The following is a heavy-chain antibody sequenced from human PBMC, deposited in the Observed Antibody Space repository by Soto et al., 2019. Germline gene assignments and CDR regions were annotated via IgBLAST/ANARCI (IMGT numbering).Heavy chain of an antibody. CDR1: GYTFTSYG. CDR3: ARDLEDIVVVVAATPYARYYYYMDV. Sequence: ASVKVSCTASGYTFTSYGISWVRQAPGQGLEWMGWISAYNGNTNYAQKLQGRVTMTTDTSTSTAYMELRSLRSDDTAVYYCARDLEDIVVVVAATPYARYYYYMDVWGKGTTVTVSS. CDR2: ISAYNGNT. V-gene: IGHV1-18*01. D-gene: IGHD2-15*01. J-gene: IGHJ6*03.